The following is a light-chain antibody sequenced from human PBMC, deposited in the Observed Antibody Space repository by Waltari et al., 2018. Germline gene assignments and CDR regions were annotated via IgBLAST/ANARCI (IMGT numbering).Light chain of an antibody. Sequence: EIVMTQSPATLSGSPGEGATLSCSASQSVGSNLAWYQQKPGQAPRLLISGASTGATGVPARFSGSGSGTEFTLTISSLQAEDFAIYYCQQHNNWPLTFGGGTKVESK. V-gene: IGKV3-15*01. J-gene: IGKJ4*01. CDR1: QSVGSN. CDR2: GAS. CDR3: QQHNNWPLT.